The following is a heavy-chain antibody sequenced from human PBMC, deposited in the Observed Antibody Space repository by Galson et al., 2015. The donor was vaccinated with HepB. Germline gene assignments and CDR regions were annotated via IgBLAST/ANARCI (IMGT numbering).Heavy chain of an antibody. CDR1: GFTFSNAW. CDR3: AKVLSYSSGAFDI. CDR2: IKSKTDGGTT. J-gene: IGHJ3*02. D-gene: IGHD2-21*01. Sequence: SLRLSCAASGFTFSNAWMSWVRQAPGKGLEWVGRIKSKTDGGTTDYAAPVKGRFTISRDDSKNTLYLQMNSLKTEDTAVYYCAKVLSYSSGAFDIWGQGTMVTVSS. V-gene: IGHV3-15*01.